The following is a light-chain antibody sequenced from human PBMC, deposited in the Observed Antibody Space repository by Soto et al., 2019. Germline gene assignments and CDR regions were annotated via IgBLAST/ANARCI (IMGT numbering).Light chain of an antibody. V-gene: IGKV1-39*01. J-gene: IGKJ1*01. Sequence: DIQLTQSPSSLSAAVGDRVTSTCPASQSISSYLNWYQQKPGKAPKLLIYAASSLQSGVPSRFSGSGSGTDFTLTISSLQPEDFATYYCQQSYSTPWTFGQGTKVDIK. CDR2: AAS. CDR1: QSISSY. CDR3: QQSYSTPWT.